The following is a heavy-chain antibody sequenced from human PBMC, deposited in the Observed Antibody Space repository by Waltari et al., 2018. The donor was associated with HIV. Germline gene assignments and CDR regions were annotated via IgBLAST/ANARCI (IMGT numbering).Heavy chain of an antibody. CDR2: VDPEDGET. V-gene: IGHV1-69-2*01. CDR1: GRTFTDYS. Sequence: EVQLVQSGAEVKKPGATVKISCKVSGRTFTDYSMPWVQEAPGKGLEWIGLVDPEDGETIYAENFQGRVTITADTSTDTAYMELSSLTYEDTAVYYCATSARLAVPTYWGQGTLVIVS. J-gene: IGHJ1*01. D-gene: IGHD6-19*01. CDR3: ATSARLAVPTY.